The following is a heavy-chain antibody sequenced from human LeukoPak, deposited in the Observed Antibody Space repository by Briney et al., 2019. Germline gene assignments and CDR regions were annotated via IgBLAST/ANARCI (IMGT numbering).Heavy chain of an antibody. V-gene: IGHV4-4*02. CDR2: IYHSGNT. J-gene: IGHJ4*02. D-gene: IGHD5-24*01. CDR1: GASVSSANW. Sequence: SGTQSLTCAVSGASVSSANWWTWVRQPPGKGLEWVGEIYHSGNTIYNQSLRSRVTISLDKSKNQFSLKLSSVTAADTALYYCATQRWLQSEYYFDSWGQGTLVTVSS. CDR3: ATQRWLQSEYYFDS.